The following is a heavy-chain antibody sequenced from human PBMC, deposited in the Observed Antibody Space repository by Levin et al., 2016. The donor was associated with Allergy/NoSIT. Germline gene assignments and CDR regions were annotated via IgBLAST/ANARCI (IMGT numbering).Heavy chain of an antibody. CDR3: ATSGSGSWYSNF. V-gene: IGHV1-46*03. J-gene: IGHJ4*02. Sequence: ASVKVSCKASGLTFTSSAMQWVRQAPGQGLEWMGIIKPSGDYTSYAQKIQGRVIVTRDTSTSTVYMELSSLKSEDSAVYYCATSGSGSWYSNFWGQGTLVTVSS. CDR1: GLTFTSSA. D-gene: IGHD6-13*01. CDR2: IKPSGDYT.